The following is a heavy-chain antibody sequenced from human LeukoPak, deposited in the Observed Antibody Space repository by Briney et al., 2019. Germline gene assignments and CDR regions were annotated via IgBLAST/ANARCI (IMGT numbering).Heavy chain of an antibody. CDR3: AKNSSGGYSDY. D-gene: IGHD6-19*01. CDR2: ISTDNGYS. CDR1: GYTFTSSG. J-gene: IGHJ4*02. V-gene: IGHV1-18*01. Sequence: ASVKVSCKTSGYTFTSSGITWVRQAPGQGLEWMGWISTDNGYSKYAQNLQGRVTMTADTSTSTAYMELSSLRSDDTAVYYCAKNSSGGYSDYWGQGTLVTVSS.